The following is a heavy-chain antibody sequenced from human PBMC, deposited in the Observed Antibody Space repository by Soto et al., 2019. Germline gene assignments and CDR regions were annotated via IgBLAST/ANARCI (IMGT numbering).Heavy chain of an antibody. Sequence: QVQLVQSGAEVKKPGASVKVSCKASGYTFTNYGISWVRQAPGQGLEWMGWISTNTGHTDYARNLRGRVTMTTDASTTTAYMELRSLTSDDTAIYFCARMASAGTLNWFDPWGQGTLVTVSS. CDR1: GYTFTNYG. D-gene: IGHD6-13*01. CDR2: ISTNTGHT. V-gene: IGHV1-18*04. CDR3: ARMASAGTLNWFDP. J-gene: IGHJ5*02.